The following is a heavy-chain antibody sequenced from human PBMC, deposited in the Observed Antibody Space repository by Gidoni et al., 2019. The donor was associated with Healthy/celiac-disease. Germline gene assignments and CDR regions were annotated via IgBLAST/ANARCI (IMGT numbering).Heavy chain of an antibody. V-gene: IGHV2-26*01. Sequence: QLTLKESGPVLVKPTETLTLTCTVSGFSLSNARMGVSWIRQPPGKALEWLAHIFSNDEKSYSTSLKSRLTISKDTSKSQVVLTMTNMDPVDTATYYCARIHGRTYYDFWSGHFRGWFDPWGQGTLVTVSS. D-gene: IGHD3-3*01. CDR2: IFSNDEK. J-gene: IGHJ5*02. CDR3: ARIHGRTYYDFWSGHFRGWFDP. CDR1: GFSLSNARMG.